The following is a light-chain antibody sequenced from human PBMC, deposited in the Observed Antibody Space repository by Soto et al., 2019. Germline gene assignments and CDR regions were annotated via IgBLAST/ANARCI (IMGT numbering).Light chain of an antibody. CDR2: AAS. V-gene: IGKV1-17*01. Sequence: QMSKSPSSLPASVGDRVTITCRARQGIKNDLGWYQQKPGKAPKRLIYAASSLESGVPSRFSGSGSETDFTLTISSLQPEDFATYYCLQHNTYPYTFGQGTKVDIK. CDR3: LQHNTYPYT. J-gene: IGKJ2*01. CDR1: QGIKND.